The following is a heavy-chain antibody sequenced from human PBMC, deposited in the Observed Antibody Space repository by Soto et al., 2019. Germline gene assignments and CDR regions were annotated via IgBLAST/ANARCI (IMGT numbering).Heavy chain of an antibody. CDR1: GGSISSSSYY. Sequence: SETLSLTCTVSGGSISSSSYYWGWIRQPPGKGLEWIGSIYYSGSTYYNPSLKSRVTISVDTSKNQFSLKLSSVTAADTAVYYCARHSGLSFGQLDYWGQGTLVTVSS. CDR2: IYYSGST. D-gene: IGHD3-16*01. CDR3: ARHSGLSFGQLDY. J-gene: IGHJ4*02. V-gene: IGHV4-39*01.